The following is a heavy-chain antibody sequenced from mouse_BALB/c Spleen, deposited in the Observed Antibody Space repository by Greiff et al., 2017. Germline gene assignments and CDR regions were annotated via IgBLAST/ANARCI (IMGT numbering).Heavy chain of an antibody. J-gene: IGHJ3*01. Sequence: QVQLQQPGAELVMPGASVKMSCKASGYTFTDYWMHWVKQRPGQGLEWIGAIDTSDSYTSYNQKFKGKATLTVDESSSTAYMQLSSLTSEDSAVYYCARWGTTVVEGAYWGQGTLVTVSA. D-gene: IGHD1-1*01. CDR3: ARWGTTVVEGAY. CDR1: GYTFTDYW. CDR2: IDTSDSYT. V-gene: IGHV1-69*01.